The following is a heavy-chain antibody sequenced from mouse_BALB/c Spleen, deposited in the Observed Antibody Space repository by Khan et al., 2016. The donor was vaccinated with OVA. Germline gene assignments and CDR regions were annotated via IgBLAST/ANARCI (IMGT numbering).Heavy chain of an antibody. V-gene: IGHV2-6-7*01. D-gene: IGHD2-10*01. CDR3: ARAYYANYREAMDY. CDR2: IWGDGST. J-gene: IGHJ4*01. CDR1: GFSLTGYG. Sequence: QVQLKQSGPGPVAPSQSLSITCTVSGFSLTGYGVNWVRQHPGKGLEWLGMIWGDGSTDYNSALKSRLSISKDNSKSQVFLKMNSLQTDDTARYYCARAYYANYREAMDYWGQGTSVTVSS.